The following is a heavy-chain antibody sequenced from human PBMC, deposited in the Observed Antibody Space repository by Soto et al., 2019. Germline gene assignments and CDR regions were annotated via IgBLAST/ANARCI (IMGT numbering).Heavy chain of an antibody. D-gene: IGHD3-16*01. Sequence: PSETLSLTCTVPGGSISSDHWGWIRQPPGKGLEWIGYLDYSGSPKYNPSLKSRVTISMDTSKNQVSLTLNSVTAADTAVYFCATYFRGEGGRGYWGPGTQVTVSS. CDR3: ATYFRGEGGRGY. CDR2: LDYSGSP. V-gene: IGHV4-59*08. J-gene: IGHJ4*01. CDR1: GGSISSDH.